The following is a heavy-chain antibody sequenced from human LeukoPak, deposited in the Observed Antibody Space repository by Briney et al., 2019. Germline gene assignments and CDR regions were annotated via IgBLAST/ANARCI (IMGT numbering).Heavy chain of an antibody. CDR1: GGTFSSCA. CDR3: ARGSSSGWPKNSYYFDY. Sequence: ASVKVSCKASGGTFSSCAISWVRQAPGQGLEWMGGIIPIFGTANYAQKFQGRVTITADESTSTAYMELSSLRSEDTAVYYCARGSSSGWPKNSYYFDYWGQGTLVTVSS. CDR2: IIPIFGTA. D-gene: IGHD6-19*01. J-gene: IGHJ4*02. V-gene: IGHV1-69*13.